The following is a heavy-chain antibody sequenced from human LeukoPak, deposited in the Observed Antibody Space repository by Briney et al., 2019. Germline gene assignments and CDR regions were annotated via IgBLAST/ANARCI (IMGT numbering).Heavy chain of an antibody. J-gene: IGHJ6*03. CDR3: ARTTEGGYTYDYFYYYYMDV. CDR1: NYSISTDYY. Sequence: SETLSLTCTVSNYSISTDYYWGWIRQPPGKGLEWIGTMYHSGSTYYNPSLKSRVTISVDTSKNQFSLKLSSVTAADTAVYYCARTTEGGYTYDYFYYYYMDVWGKGTTVTISS. V-gene: IGHV4-38-2*02. D-gene: IGHD5-18*01. CDR2: MYHSGST.